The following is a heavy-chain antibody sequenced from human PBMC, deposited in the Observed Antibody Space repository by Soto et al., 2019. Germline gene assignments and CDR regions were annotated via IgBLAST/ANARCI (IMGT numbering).Heavy chain of an antibody. CDR3: ARSPGYTSSWYLADS. J-gene: IGHJ4*02. CDR2: IWYDGSNE. D-gene: IGHD6-13*01. V-gene: IGHV3-33*01. CDR1: GFNFNNYG. Sequence: GGSLRLSCAASGFNFNNYGMHWVRQAPGKGLEWVAVIWYDGSNEYYADSVRGRFTISRDNSKNTLYLQMNSLRVEDTAVFYCARSPGYTSSWYLADSWGQGALVTVSS.